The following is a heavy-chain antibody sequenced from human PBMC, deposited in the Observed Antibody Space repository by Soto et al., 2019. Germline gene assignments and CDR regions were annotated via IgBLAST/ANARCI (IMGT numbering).Heavy chain of an antibody. CDR3: ARDSRHGDYDYGMDV. D-gene: IGHD4-17*01. V-gene: IGHV3-33*01. CDR1: GFTFSSYG. Sequence: QVQLVESGGGVVQPGRSLRLSCAASGFTFSSYGMHWVRQAPGKGLEWVAVIWYDGSNKYYADSVKGRFTISRDNSKNTVYLKMNSLRAEDTAVYYCARDSRHGDYDYGMDVWGQGTTVTVSS. J-gene: IGHJ6*02. CDR2: IWYDGSNK.